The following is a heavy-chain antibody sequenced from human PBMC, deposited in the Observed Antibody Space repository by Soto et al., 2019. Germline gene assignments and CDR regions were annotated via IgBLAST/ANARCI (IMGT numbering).Heavy chain of an antibody. CDR1: GFTFSSYA. D-gene: IGHD1-7*01. CDR2: ISSNGGST. J-gene: IGHJ6*03. Sequence: VQLVESGGGLVQPGGSLRLSCAASGFTFSSYAMHWVRQAPGKGLEYVSAISSNGGSTYYANSVKGRFTISRDNSKNTLYLQMGSLRAEDMDVYYCAREVGWNYGHYYYYMDVWGKETTVTDSS. CDR3: AREVGWNYGHYYYYMDV. V-gene: IGHV3-64*01.